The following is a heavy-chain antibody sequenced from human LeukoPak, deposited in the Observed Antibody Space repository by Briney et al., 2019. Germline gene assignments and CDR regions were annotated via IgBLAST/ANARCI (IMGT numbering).Heavy chain of an antibody. D-gene: IGHD3-22*01. CDR1: GYTFTSYG. CDR3: MSDFYDSSGLDAFDI. Sequence: GASVKVSCKASGYTFTSYGISWVRQAPGQGLEWMGWISAYNGNTNYAQKLQGRVTMTTDISTSTAYMELRSLRSDDTAVYYCMSDFYDSSGLDAFDIWGQGTMVTVSS. V-gene: IGHV1-18*01. J-gene: IGHJ3*02. CDR2: ISAYNGNT.